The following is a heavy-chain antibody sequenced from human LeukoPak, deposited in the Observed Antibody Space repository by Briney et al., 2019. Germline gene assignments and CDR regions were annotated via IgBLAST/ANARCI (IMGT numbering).Heavy chain of an antibody. D-gene: IGHD1-14*01. Sequence: SETLSLTCSVSGYSINNGFYWDWIRQPPGRGLEWIGGMYYNGRTYYNPSLKSRVHISPDTSKNHFSLNLSSVTAADTAVYYCARARRDVAEAMDWGQGILVTVSS. V-gene: IGHV4-38-2*02. CDR2: MYYNGRT. CDR1: GYSINNGFY. CDR3: ARARRDVAEAMD. J-gene: IGHJ4*02.